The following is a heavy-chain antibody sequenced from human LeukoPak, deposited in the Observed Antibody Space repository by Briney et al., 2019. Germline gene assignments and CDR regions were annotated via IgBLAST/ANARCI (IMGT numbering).Heavy chain of an antibody. Sequence: GGSLRLSCAASGFTFSSYSMNWVRQAPGKGLEWVSSISSSSSYIYYADSVKGRFTISRDNAKNSLYLQMNSLRAEDTAVYYCAGGDRALSNAFDIWGQGTMVTVSS. CDR1: GFTFSSYS. CDR2: ISSSSSYI. CDR3: AGGDRALSNAFDI. D-gene: IGHD2-15*01. J-gene: IGHJ3*02. V-gene: IGHV3-21*01.